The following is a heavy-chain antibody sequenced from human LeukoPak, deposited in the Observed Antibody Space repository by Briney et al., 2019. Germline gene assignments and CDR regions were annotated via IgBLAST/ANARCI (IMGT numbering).Heavy chain of an antibody. CDR3: ARGTLEWELLGYFDY. D-gene: IGHD1-26*01. V-gene: IGHV3-7*01. Sequence: GGSLRLSCAASGFTFSSYWMSWVRQAPGKGLEWVANIKQDGSEKYYVDSVKGRFTISRDNAKNSLYLQMNSLRAEDTAVYYCARGTLEWELLGYFDYWGQGTLATVS. CDR1: GFTFSSYW. J-gene: IGHJ4*02. CDR2: IKQDGSEK.